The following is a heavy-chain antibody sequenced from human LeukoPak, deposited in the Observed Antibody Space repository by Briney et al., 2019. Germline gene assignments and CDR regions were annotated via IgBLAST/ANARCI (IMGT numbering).Heavy chain of an antibody. V-gene: IGHV3-74*01. CDR3: AKGFSRAFDI. CDR2: LKTNGGGT. CDR1: GFTLSKYW. Sequence: GGSLRLSCAASGFTLSKYWIYWVRQAPETGLEWVSRLKTNGGGTSYADSVKGRFTTSGDNAKNTLYLQMNSLRAEDTAVYYCAKGFSRAFDIWGQGIMVTVSS. D-gene: IGHD3-3*01. J-gene: IGHJ3*02.